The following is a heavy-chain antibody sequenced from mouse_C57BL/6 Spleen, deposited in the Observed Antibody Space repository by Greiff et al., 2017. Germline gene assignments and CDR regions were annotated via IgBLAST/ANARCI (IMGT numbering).Heavy chain of an antibody. CDR2: IYPGDGDT. D-gene: IGHD4-1*01. CDR1: GYAFSSSW. J-gene: IGHJ2*01. V-gene: IGHV1-82*01. CDR3: ARGTGYYFDY. Sequence: VNVVESGPELVKPGASVKISCKASGYAFSSSWMNWVKQRPGKGLEWIGRIYPGDGDTNYNGKFKGKATLTADKSSSTAYMQLSSLTSEDSAVYFCARGTGYYFDYWGQGTTLTVSS.